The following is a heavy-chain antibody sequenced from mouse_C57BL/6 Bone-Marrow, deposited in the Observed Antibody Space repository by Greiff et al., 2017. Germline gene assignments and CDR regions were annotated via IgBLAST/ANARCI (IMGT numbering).Heavy chain of an antibody. Sequence: EVTLVESGGGLVQPGESLKLSCESNEYEFPSHDMSWVRKTPAKRLELVAAINSDGGSAYYSDTMERRFIISRDNTKKALYLKMSSLRSEDTALYYCARLSYDYEYFDVWGTGTTVTVSS. CDR2: INSDGGSA. CDR1: EYEFPSHD. CDR3: ARLSYDYEYFDV. D-gene: IGHD2-4*01. V-gene: IGHV5-2*01. J-gene: IGHJ1*03.